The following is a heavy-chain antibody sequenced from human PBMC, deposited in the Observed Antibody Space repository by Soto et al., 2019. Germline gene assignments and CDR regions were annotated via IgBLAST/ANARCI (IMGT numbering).Heavy chain of an antibody. CDR2: IWYDGSNK. D-gene: IGHD3-10*01. Sequence: QVPLVESGGGVVQPGRSLRLSCAASGFTFSSYGMHWVRQAPGKGLEWVGVIWYDGSNKYYADSVKGRFTISRDNSKNTLYLQMNIPSAEVTAVYYCARYRPMVRGVNWGGDNLAYWGQGTLVTVSS. CDR3: ARYRPMVRGVNWGGDNLAY. V-gene: IGHV3-33*01. J-gene: IGHJ4*02. CDR1: GFTFSSYG.